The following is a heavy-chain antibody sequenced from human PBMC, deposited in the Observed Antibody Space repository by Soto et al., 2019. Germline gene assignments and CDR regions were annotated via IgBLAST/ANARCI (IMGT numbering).Heavy chain of an antibody. CDR1: GGSISSGDYY. J-gene: IGHJ4*02. D-gene: IGHD3-22*01. Sequence: QVQLQELGPGLVKPSQTLSLTCTVSGGSISSGDYYWSWIRQPPGKGLEWIGYIYYSGSTYYNPSLKSRVTISVDTSKNQFSLKLSSVTAADTAVYYCGSSSAYYYVVDYWGQGTLVTVSS. CDR3: GSSSAYYYVVDY. CDR2: IYYSGST. V-gene: IGHV4-30-4*01.